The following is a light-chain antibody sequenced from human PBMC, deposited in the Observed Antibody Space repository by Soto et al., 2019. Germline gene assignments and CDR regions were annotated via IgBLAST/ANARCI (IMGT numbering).Light chain of an antibody. CDR3: CSYAGSHTWV. CDR1: SSDVGSYNL. CDR2: ESS. Sequence: QSALTQPASVSGSPGQSITISCTGTSSDVGSYNLVSWYQQHPGKAPKVVIYESSQRPSGISNRVSGSRSGNTASLTISGLQAEDEAHYYCCSYAGSHTWVFGGGTQLTVL. J-gene: IGLJ3*02. V-gene: IGLV2-23*01.